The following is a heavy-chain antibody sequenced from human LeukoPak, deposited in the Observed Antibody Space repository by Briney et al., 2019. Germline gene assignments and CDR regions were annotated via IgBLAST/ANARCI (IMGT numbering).Heavy chain of an antibody. V-gene: IGHV3-7*01. J-gene: IGHJ4*02. CDR2: IKPDGSEK. CDR3: AGERMYSGSGSSYPYYDY. Sequence: GGSLRLSCAASGFTFSPYWMTWLRQSPGKGLEWVANIKPDGSEKYFVDSVKGRFTISRDNAKNTLYLEMNSLRAEDTAEYFWAGERMYSGSGSSYPYYDYRRQGTLVTVSS. CDR1: GFTFSPYW. D-gene: IGHD3-10*01.